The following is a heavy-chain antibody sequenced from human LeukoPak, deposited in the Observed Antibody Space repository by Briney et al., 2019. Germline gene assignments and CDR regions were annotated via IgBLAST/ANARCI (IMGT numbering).Heavy chain of an antibody. V-gene: IGHV3-66*01. D-gene: IGHD3-9*01. Sequence: GGSLRLSCVASGFTVSSNYMSWVRQAPGKGLEWVSIIYTGGSTYYAGSVKGRFTISRDNAKNSLFLQMNSLTAEDTAVYYCAREYYDILTGYSPAEYLQYWGQGTLVIVSS. CDR1: GFTVSSNY. J-gene: IGHJ1*01. CDR3: AREYYDILTGYSPAEYLQY. CDR2: IYTGGST.